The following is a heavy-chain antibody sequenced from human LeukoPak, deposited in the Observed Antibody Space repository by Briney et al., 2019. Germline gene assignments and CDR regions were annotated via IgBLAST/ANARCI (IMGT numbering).Heavy chain of an antibody. D-gene: IGHD2-2*01. CDR3: ARAGYCSSASCPPPGY. CDR1: GFTFSSYS. CDR2: ISSSSSYI. Sequence: PGGSLRLSCAASGFTFSSYSMNWVRQAPGKGLEWVSSISSSSSYIYYADSVKGRFTISRDNAENSLYLQMNSLRAEDTAVYYCARAGYCSSASCPPPGYWGQGTLVTVSS. V-gene: IGHV3-21*01. J-gene: IGHJ4*02.